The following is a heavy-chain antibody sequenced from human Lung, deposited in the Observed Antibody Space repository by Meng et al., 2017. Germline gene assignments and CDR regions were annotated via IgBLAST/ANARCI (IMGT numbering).Heavy chain of an antibody. V-gene: IGHV4-34*01. J-gene: IGHJ4*02. D-gene: IGHD4-11*01. CDR1: GGSFSDYY. CDR3: ARGPTTMAHDFDY. Sequence: QGQLQQGGEGLLKASETLSLTCVVSGGSFSDYYWSWIRQPPGKGLEWIGEINHSGSTNYNPSLESRATISVDTSQNSLSLKLSSVTAADSAVYYCARGPTTMAHDFDYWGQGTLVTVSS. CDR2: INHSGST.